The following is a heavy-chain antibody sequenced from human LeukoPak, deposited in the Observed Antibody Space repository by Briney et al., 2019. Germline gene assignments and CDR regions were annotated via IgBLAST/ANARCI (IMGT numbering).Heavy chain of an antibody. D-gene: IGHD5-18*01. CDR3: ARGYNYGYCDY. CDR2: IYTSGNT. CDR1: GGSISGYY. J-gene: IGHJ4*02. V-gene: IGHV4-4*07. Sequence: SETLSLTCTVSGGSISGYYWTWIRQPAAKGLEWIGRIYTSGNTNYNPSLQSRVTMSVDTSNYQFSLKLSSVTAADTAVYYCARGYNYGYCDYWGQGTLVTVSS.